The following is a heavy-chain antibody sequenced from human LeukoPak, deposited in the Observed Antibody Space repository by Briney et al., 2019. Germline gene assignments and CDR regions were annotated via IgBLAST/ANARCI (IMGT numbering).Heavy chain of an antibody. J-gene: IGHJ4*02. Sequence: ASVKVSCKTSGYTFSAHYLHWVRQAPGQRPEWVGRIDPASGGTHYAQKFQGRVTVTRDTSTTTVDMELSGLRSDDTAVYYCARAPGPYTTSRFDFWGQGTLVTVSS. CDR1: GYTFSAHY. CDR3: ARAPGPYTTSRFDF. CDR2: IDPASGGT. V-gene: IGHV1-2*02. D-gene: IGHD2-2*02.